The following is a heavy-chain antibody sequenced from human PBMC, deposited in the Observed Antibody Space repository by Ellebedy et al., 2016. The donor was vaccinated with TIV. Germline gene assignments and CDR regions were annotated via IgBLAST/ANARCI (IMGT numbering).Heavy chain of an antibody. CDR3: ATGNYWDQLLAY. CDR2: VFYSGST. D-gene: IGHD1-1*01. J-gene: IGHJ4*02. Sequence: SQTLSLTCGVSGGSISHSTWSWIRQPPGKGLEWIGYVFYSGSTNFNPSLNSRVIISVDTSKNQFSLKLTSVTAADTAVYYCATGNYWDQLLAYWGQGTLVTVSS. CDR1: GGSISHST. V-gene: IGHV4-59*08.